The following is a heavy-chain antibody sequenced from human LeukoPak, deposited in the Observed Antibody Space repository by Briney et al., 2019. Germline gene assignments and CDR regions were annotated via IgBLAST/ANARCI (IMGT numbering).Heavy chain of an antibody. J-gene: IGHJ3*02. CDR3: AKGGYCSSTSCHWAFDI. Sequence: GGSLRLSCAASGFTFSSYWMSWVRQAPGKGLEWVANIKQDGSEKYYVDSVKGRFTISRDNAKNSLYLQMNSLRAEDTAVYYCAKGGYCSSTSCHWAFDIWGQGTMVTVSS. D-gene: IGHD2-2*01. V-gene: IGHV3-7*01. CDR1: GFTFSSYW. CDR2: IKQDGSEK.